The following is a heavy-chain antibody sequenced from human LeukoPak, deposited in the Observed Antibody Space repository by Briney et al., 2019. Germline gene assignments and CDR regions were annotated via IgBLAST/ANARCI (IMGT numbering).Heavy chain of an antibody. J-gene: IGHJ4*02. V-gene: IGHV3-64*01. CDR3: ARGDYYGSGSYHDY. CDR1: GFTFGSYA. CDR2: ISSNGGST. Sequence: GGSLRLSCAASGFTFGSYAMHWVRQAPGKGLEYVSAISSNGGSTYYANSVKGRFTISRDNSKNTLYLQMGSLRAEDMAVYYCARGDYYGSGSYHDYWGQGTLVTVSS. D-gene: IGHD3-10*01.